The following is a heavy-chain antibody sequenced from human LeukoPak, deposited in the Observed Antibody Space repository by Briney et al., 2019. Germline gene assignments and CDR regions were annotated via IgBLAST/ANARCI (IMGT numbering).Heavy chain of an antibody. CDR1: GFTFSSYA. J-gene: IGHJ3*02. V-gene: IGHV3-23*01. CDR3: AKALYYYDSSGYYTRSNALDI. CDR2: ISGSGGST. D-gene: IGHD3-22*01. Sequence: GGSLRLSCAASGFTFSSYAMSWVRQAPGKGLEWVSAISGSGGSTYYADSVKGRFTISRDNSKNTLYLQMNSLRAEDTAVYYCAKALYYYDSSGYYTRSNALDIWGQGTMVTVSS.